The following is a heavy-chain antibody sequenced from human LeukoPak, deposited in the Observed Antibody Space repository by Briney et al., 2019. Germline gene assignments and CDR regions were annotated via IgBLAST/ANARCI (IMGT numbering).Heavy chain of an antibody. V-gene: IGHV3-9*01. J-gene: IGHJ5*02. Sequence: GRSLRLPCAASGFTFDDYAMPWVRQAPGKGLEWVSGISWNSGSIGYADSVKGRFTISRDNAKNSLYLQMNSLRAEDTALYYCAKDTYYDFWSGYGNWFDPWGQGTLVTVSS. D-gene: IGHD3-3*01. CDR1: GFTFDDYA. CDR2: ISWNSGSI. CDR3: AKDTYYDFWSGYGNWFDP.